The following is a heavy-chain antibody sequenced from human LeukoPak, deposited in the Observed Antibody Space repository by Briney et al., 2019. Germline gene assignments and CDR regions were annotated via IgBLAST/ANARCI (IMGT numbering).Heavy chain of an antibody. V-gene: IGHV1-2*02. CDR1: GYTFTAYY. Sequence: GASVKVSCKASGYTFTAYYMHWVRQAPGQGLEWMGWINPNSGGTNYAQKFQGRVTMTRDTSISTAYMELSRLRSDDTAVYYCARPTLRSSHTPNFDLWGRGTLVTVSS. D-gene: IGHD6-13*01. J-gene: IGHJ2*01. CDR3: ARPTLRSSHTPNFDL. CDR2: INPNSGGT.